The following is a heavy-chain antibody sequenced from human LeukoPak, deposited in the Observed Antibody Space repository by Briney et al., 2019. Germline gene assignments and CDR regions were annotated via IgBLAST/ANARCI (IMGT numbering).Heavy chain of an antibody. Sequence: SETLSLTCTVSDGSISSYYWSWIRQPPGKGLEWIGYIYYSGSTNYNPSLKSRVTISVDTSKNQFSLKLSSVTAADTAVYYCVSGGSGSPINWFDPWGQGTLVTVSS. V-gene: IGHV4-59*08. CDR2: IYYSGST. D-gene: IGHD3-10*01. CDR3: VSGGSGSPINWFDP. J-gene: IGHJ5*02. CDR1: DGSISSYY.